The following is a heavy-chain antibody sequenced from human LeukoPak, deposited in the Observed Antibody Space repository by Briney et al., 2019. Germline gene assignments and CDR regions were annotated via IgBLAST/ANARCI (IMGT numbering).Heavy chain of an antibody. CDR1: GFTFDDYG. D-gene: IGHD3-10*01. V-gene: IGHV3-20*04. Sequence: GGSLRLSCAASGFTFDDYGMSWVRQAPGKGLEWVSGINWNGGSTGYADSVKGRFTISRDNAKNSLYLQMNSLRAEDTALYYSARSDDYYGSGSYSFDYWGQGTLVTVSS. CDR3: ARSDDYYGSGSYSFDY. J-gene: IGHJ4*02. CDR2: INWNGGST.